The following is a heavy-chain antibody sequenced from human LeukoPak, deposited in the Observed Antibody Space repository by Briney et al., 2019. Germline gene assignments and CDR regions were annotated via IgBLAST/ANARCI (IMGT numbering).Heavy chain of an antibody. CDR1: GFTFSTYS. Sequence: GGSLRLSCAASGFTFSTYSMNWVRQVPGKGLEWVASISSSSRYIYYADSVKGRFTISRDNAKNSLYLQMNSLRAEDTAVYYCARVESGSEYDLYIGYWGQGTLVAVSS. D-gene: IGHD2/OR15-2a*01. CDR2: ISSSSRYI. J-gene: IGHJ4*02. V-gene: IGHV3-21*01. CDR3: ARVESGSEYDLYIGY.